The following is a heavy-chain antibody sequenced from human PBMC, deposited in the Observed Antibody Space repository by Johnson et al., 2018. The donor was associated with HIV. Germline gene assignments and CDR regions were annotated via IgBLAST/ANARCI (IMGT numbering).Heavy chain of an antibody. Sequence: QVQLVESGGGVVQPGRSLRLSCAASGFTFSSYGMHWVRQAPGKGLEWVAVISYDGSNTYYAASVKVRFPISRDNSKPTLYLQMNSLRAEDTAVYYCANLLITWTFGVVLDDAFDIWGQGTMVTVSS. CDR2: ISYDGSNT. J-gene: IGHJ3*02. V-gene: IGHV3-30*19. CDR1: GFTFSSYG. CDR3: ANLLITWTFGVVLDDAFDI. D-gene: IGHD3-3*01.